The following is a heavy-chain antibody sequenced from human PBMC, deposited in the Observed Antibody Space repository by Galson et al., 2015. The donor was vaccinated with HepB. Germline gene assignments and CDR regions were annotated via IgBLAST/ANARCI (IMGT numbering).Heavy chain of an antibody. CDR1: GFMFGTYW. CDR2: INPDGPTT. V-gene: IGHV3-74*01. D-gene: IGHD1-26*01. J-gene: IGHJ4*02. Sequence: SLRLSCAASGFMFGTYWMQWVRQAPGKGLVWVSVINPDGPTTDYADSVRGRFTISRDNVRNTMFLQMNSLRAEDMGVYYCVRDSGTYPGYHAFWGQGILVTVSS. CDR3: VRDSGTYPGYHAF.